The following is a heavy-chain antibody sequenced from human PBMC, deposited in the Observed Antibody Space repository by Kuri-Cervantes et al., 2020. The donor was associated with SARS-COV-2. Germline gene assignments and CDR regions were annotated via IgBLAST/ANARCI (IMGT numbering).Heavy chain of an antibody. Sequence: GESLKIPCAASGFTFSSYAMHWVRQAPGKGLEWVAVISYDGSNKYYADSVKGRFTISRDNSKNTLYLQMNSLRAEDTAVYYCARGDYYDSSGYYLHYFDYWGQGTLVTVSS. J-gene: IGHJ4*02. D-gene: IGHD3-22*01. V-gene: IGHV3-30-3*01. CDR3: ARGDYYDSSGYYLHYFDY. CDR1: GFTFSSYA. CDR2: ISYDGSNK.